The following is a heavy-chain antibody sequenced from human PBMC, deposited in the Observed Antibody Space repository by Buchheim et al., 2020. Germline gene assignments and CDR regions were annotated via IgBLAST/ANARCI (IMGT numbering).Heavy chain of an antibody. V-gene: IGHV3-21*01. D-gene: IGHD4-11*01. J-gene: IGHJ4*02. Sequence: EVQLVESGGGLVKPGGSLRLSCTASGFTFSNYSMNWVRQAPGKGLEWVSSICSSSSNKYYADSVKGRFTISRDNAKNSLYLQINSLKAQDTAVYYCASPRDENYSDYRPDYWGQGTL. CDR1: GFTFSNYS. CDR3: ASPRDENYSDYRPDY. CDR2: ICSSSSNK.